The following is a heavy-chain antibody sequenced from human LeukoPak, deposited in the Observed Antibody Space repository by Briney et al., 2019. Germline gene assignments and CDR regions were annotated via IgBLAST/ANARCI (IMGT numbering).Heavy chain of an antibody. V-gene: IGHV3-49*04. D-gene: IGHD3-3*01. Sequence: GGSLRLSCTASGFTFGNYAMSWVRQAPGKGLEWVGFIRSKAYGGTTEYAASVKGRFTISRDDSKSIAYLQMNSLKTEDTAVYYCTRVGENDFWSGYALYYYYGMDVWGQGTTVTVSS. J-gene: IGHJ6*02. CDR2: IRSKAYGGTT. CDR3: TRVGENDFWSGYALYYYYGMDV. CDR1: GFTFGNYA.